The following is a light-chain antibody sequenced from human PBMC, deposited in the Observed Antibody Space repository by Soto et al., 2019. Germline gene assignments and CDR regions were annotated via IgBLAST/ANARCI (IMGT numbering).Light chain of an antibody. CDR1: RNIGDR. V-gene: IGKV1-12*01. CDR2: TAS. Sequence: TQMTKSPSSLSASVGDRLIITCRASRNIGDRLAWFRHKPGKAPQLLIQTASTLVRETPSRFSGSGSGTDFLLTINNVQPEDFATYYCLQAYTFPRTFGQGTKVDI. J-gene: IGKJ1*01. CDR3: LQAYTFPRT.